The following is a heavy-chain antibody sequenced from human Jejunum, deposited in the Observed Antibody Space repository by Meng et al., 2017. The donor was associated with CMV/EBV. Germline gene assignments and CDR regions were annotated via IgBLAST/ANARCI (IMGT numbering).Heavy chain of an antibody. D-gene: IGHD4-11*01. CDR3: ARDLDDYSNFMNY. Sequence: QFPLGQSGTGVKKPGASVKLSCKTSGYTFTDYSLNWVRQAPGQGLEWMGWISTYNGHANYAQKFQGRVTMTTDTSSSTTYMELRSLKSDDTAIYYCARDLDDYSNFMNYWGQGTLVTVSS. CDR2: ISTYNGHA. J-gene: IGHJ4*02. V-gene: IGHV1-18*01. CDR1: GYTFTDYS.